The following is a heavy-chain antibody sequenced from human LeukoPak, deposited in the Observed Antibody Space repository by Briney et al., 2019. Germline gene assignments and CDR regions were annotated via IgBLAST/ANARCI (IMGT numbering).Heavy chain of an antibody. CDR2: INHSGST. J-gene: IGHJ4*02. CDR1: GGSFSGYY. D-gene: IGHD3-10*01. CDR3: ARDRGLGY. V-gene: IGHV4-34*01. Sequence: PSETLSLTCAVYGGSFSGYYWSWIRQPPGKGLEWIGEINHSGSTNYNPSLKSRVTISVDTSKNQFSLKLSSVTAADTAVYYCARDRGLGYWGQGTLVTVSS.